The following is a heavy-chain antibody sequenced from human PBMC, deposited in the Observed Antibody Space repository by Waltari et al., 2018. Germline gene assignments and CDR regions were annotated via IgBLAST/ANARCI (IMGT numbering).Heavy chain of an antibody. CDR2: ISGTGPMT. V-gene: IGHV3-23*01. Sequence: EAQLLESGGGLVQPGGSLRLSCAASGFTFGGYAMNWVRQIPGQGLEWVSGISGTGPMTYYADSVKGRFTVSRDLSTNAVSLQLSGLRPEDTAVYYCAKEATYCTSASCFEDYFNHGMDVWGQGTTVTVS. CDR3: AKEATYCTSASCFEDYFNHGMDV. D-gene: IGHD2-2*01. CDR1: GFTFGGYA. J-gene: IGHJ6*02.